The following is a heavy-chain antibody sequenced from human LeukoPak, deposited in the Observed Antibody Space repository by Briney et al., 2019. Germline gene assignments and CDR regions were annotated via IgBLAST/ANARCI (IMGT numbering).Heavy chain of an antibody. CDR1: GGTFSSYA. Sequence: SVKVSCKASGGTFSSYAISWVRQAPGQGLEWMGGIIPIFGTANYAQKFQGRVTITTDESTSTAYMELSSLRSKDTAVYYCARVGSSWHYNWFDPWGQGTLVTVSS. CDR3: ARVGSSWHYNWFDP. CDR2: IIPIFGTA. V-gene: IGHV1-69*05. J-gene: IGHJ5*02. D-gene: IGHD6-13*01.